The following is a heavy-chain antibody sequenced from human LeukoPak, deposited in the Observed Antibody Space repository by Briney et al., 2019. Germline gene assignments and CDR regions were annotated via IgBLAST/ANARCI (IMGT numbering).Heavy chain of an antibody. CDR1: GYTFTSYG. D-gene: IGHD4-17*01. V-gene: IGHV1-18*01. Sequence: GASVKVSCKASGYTFTSYGISWVRQAAGQGLEWMGWISAYNGNTNYAQKLQGRVTMTTDTSTSTAYMELRSLRSGDTAVYYCARAYDYGDYWFDPWGQGTLVTVSS. CDR2: ISAYNGNT. CDR3: ARAYDYGDYWFDP. J-gene: IGHJ5*02.